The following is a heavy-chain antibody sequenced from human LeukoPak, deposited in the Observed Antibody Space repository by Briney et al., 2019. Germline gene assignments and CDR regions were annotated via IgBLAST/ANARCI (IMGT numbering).Heavy chain of an antibody. CDR1: GESLSGYY. J-gene: IGHJ4*02. V-gene: IGHV4-34*01. CDR3: ARRVGQRTTVDY. Sequence: PSETLSLTCAVYGESLSGYYWTWNRQSPGKGLEWIGEINHSGSTNYNPSLKSRVTISVDTSKNQFSLKLNSVTAADMAIYYCARRVGQRTTVDYWGQGTQVTVSS. D-gene: IGHD4-11*01. CDR2: INHSGST.